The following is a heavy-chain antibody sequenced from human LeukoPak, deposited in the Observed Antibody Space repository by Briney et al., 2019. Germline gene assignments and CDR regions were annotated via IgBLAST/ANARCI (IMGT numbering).Heavy chain of an antibody. CDR3: AKDIERSGYYLFDY. Sequence: GGSLRLSCAASGFTFSNYAMSWVRQAPGKGLEWVSAMSGSSGSTWYADSVKGRFTISRDNSKNTLYLQMNSLGAEDTAVYYCAKDIERSGYYLFDYWGQGTLVTVSS. CDR1: GFTFSNYA. V-gene: IGHV3-23*01. D-gene: IGHD3-22*01. CDR2: MSGSSGST. J-gene: IGHJ4*02.